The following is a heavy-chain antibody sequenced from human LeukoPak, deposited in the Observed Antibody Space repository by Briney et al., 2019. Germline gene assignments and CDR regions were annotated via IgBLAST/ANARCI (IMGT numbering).Heavy chain of an antibody. D-gene: IGHD2-21*02. J-gene: IGHJ5*02. CDR2: IYYSGST. Sequence: SETLSLTCTVSGGSISSSNYYWGWIRQPPGKGLEWIGSIYYSGSTHYNPSLKSRVTISLDTSKNQFSLKLSSVTAADTAVYYCARGVVTSVYNWFDPWGQGTLVTVSS. V-gene: IGHV4-39*07. CDR1: GGSISSSNYY. CDR3: ARGVVTSVYNWFDP.